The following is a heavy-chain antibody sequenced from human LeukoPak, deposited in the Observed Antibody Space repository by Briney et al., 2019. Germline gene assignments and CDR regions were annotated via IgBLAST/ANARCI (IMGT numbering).Heavy chain of an antibody. V-gene: IGHV3-21*01. J-gene: IGHJ4*02. Sequence: GGSLRLSCAASGFTFGLYSMTWVRQAPGKGLEWVSLIDSNSNFMNYADSVKGRFTISRDNAKKSLYLQMNSLRAEDTAAYYCARAELLSLDYWGQGTLVTVSS. CDR1: GFTFGLYS. D-gene: IGHD2-21*02. CDR2: IDSNSNFM. CDR3: ARAELLSLDY.